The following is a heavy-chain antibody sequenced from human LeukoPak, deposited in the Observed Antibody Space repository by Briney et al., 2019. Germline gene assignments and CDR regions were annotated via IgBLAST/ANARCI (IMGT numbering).Heavy chain of an antibody. D-gene: IGHD2-15*01. J-gene: IGHJ6*02. CDR1: GFTFGSYD. CDR3: ARGGCSGGSCYSTPKDYYYYGMDV. CDR2: IGTAGDT. Sequence: PGGSLRLSCAASGFTFGSYDMHWVRQATGKGLEWVSAIGTAGDTYYPGSVKGRFTISRENAKNSLYLQMNSLRAGDTAVYYCARGGCSGGSCYSTPKDYYYYGMDVWGQGTTVTVSS. V-gene: IGHV3-13*01.